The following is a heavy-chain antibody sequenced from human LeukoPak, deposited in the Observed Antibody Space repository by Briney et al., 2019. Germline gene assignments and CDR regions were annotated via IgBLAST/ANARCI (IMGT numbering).Heavy chain of an antibody. D-gene: IGHD5-18*01. CDR2: IYTSGST. V-gene: IGHV4-61*02. Sequence: SETLSLTCTVSGGSISSGSYYWSWIRQPAGKELEWIGRIYTSGSTNYNPSLKSRVTISVDTSKNQFSLKLSSVTAADTAVYYCAREAYSYGYQTMPDYWGQGTLVTVSS. CDR3: AREAYSYGYQTMPDY. J-gene: IGHJ4*02. CDR1: GGSISSGSYY.